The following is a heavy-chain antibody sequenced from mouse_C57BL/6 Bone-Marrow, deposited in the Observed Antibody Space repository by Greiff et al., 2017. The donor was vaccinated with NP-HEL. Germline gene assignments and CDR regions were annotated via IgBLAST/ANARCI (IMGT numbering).Heavy chain of an antibody. CDR3: ARCYYYGSLFAY. D-gene: IGHD1-1*01. V-gene: IGHV1-55*01. J-gene: IGHJ3*01. Sequence: QVQLQQSGAELVKPGASVKMSCKASGYTFTSYWITWVKQRPGQGLEWIGDIYPGSGSTNYNEKFKSKATLTVDTSSSTAYMQLSSLTSEDSAVYYCARCYYYGSLFAYWGQGTLVTVSA. CDR2: IYPGSGST. CDR1: GYTFTSYW.